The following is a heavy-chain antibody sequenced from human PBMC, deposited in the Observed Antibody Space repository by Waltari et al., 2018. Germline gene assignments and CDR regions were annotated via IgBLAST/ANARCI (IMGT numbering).Heavy chain of an antibody. CDR3: AKAGGRRHSSGYLYYFDY. CDR1: GFTFSSYA. V-gene: IGHV3-23*04. D-gene: IGHD3-22*01. J-gene: IGHJ4*02. CDR2: ISGSGGST. Sequence: EVQLVESGGGLVQPGGSLRLSCAASGFTFSSYAMSWVHQAPGQGLEWVSAISGSGGSTYYADSVKGRFTISRDNSKNTLYLQMNSLRAEDTAVYYCAKAGGRRHSSGYLYYFDYWGQGTLVTVSS.